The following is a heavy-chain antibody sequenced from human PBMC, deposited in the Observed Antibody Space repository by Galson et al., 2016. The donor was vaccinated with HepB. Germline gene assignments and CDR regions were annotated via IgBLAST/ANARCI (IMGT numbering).Heavy chain of an antibody. V-gene: IGHV4-59*01. CDR2: VYYSGST. J-gene: IGHJ5*01. CDR1: GGSISDYH. CDR3: ARRTYYYMRFDS. Sequence: SETLSLTCSVSGGSISDYHWSWIRQSPGKGLDWIGFVYYSGSTYYNPSLQRRVTMSVDTSKNQFSLELRSVTAADTALYYCARRTYYYMRFDSWGQGTLVTVSS. D-gene: IGHD3-22*01.